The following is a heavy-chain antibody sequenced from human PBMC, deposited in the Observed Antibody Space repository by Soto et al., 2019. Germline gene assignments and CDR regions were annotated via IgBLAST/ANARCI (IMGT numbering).Heavy chain of an antibody. CDR2: ISSSSSDI. J-gene: IGHJ4*02. Sequence: PGGSLRLSCAASGFTFSSYSMHWVRQAPGKGLEWVSTISSSSSDIYYADSVKGRFTISRDNAKNSLYLQMNSLRAGDTAVYFCASGLDYWGQGTLVTVSS. CDR3: ASGLDY. V-gene: IGHV3-21*01. CDR1: GFTFSSYS.